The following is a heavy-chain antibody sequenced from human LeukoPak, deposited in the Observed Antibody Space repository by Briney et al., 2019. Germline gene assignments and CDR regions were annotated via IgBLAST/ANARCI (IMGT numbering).Heavy chain of an antibody. D-gene: IGHD5-18*01. CDR1: GGTFSSYA. Sequence: GASVKVSCKASGGTFSSYAISWVRQAPGQGLEWMGRISTYNDNTNYAQKFQGRVTVTTDTATNTAYMELRNLTSDDTAVYYCARDGMQLWLRGYFDLWGRGTLVTVSS. CDR2: ISTYNDNT. CDR3: ARDGMQLWLRGYFDL. V-gene: IGHV1-18*01. J-gene: IGHJ2*01.